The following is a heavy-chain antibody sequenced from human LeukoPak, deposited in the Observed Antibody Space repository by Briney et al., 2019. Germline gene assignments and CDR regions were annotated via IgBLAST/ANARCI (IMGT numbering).Heavy chain of an antibody. D-gene: IGHD2-2*01. CDR1: VGSFSGYY. V-gene: IGHV4-34*01. J-gene: IGHJ4*02. CDR3: ARANVVVPAVDY. Sequence: SETLSLTCAVDVGSFSGYYWMWIRQPPWHRLERIGEINHSGSTNYNPSLKSRVTISVDTSKNQFSLKLSSVTAADTAVYYCARANVVVPAVDYWGQGTLVTVSS. CDR2: INHSGST.